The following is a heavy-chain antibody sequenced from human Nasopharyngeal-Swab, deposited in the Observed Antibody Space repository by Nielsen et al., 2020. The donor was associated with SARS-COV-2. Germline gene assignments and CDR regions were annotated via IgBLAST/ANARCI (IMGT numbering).Heavy chain of an antibody. CDR3: AKDVLQWPTSRWY. CDR2: ISWNSGSI. V-gene: IGHV3-9*01. Sequence: SLKISCAASGFTCDDYAMHWVRQAPGKGLEWVSGISWNSGSIGYADSVKGRFTISRDNAKNSLYLQMNSLRAEDTALYYCAKDVLQWPTSRWYWGQGTLVTVSS. CDR1: GFTCDDYA. D-gene: IGHD6-19*01. J-gene: IGHJ4*02.